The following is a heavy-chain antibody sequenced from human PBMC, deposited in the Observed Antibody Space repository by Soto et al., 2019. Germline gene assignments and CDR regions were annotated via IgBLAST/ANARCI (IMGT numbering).Heavy chain of an antibody. CDR3: ARDPLAGSQRGYFDL. CDR1: GFTFSSYA. J-gene: IGHJ2*01. D-gene: IGHD6-19*01. CDR2: ISYDGSNK. V-gene: IGHV3-30-3*01. Sequence: QVQLVESGGGVVQPGRSLRLSCAASGFTFSSYALHWVRQAPGKGLEWVAVISYDGSNKYYADSVKGRFTISRDNSKNTLYLQMNSLRPEDTDVYYCARDPLAGSQRGYFDLWGRGTLVTVSS.